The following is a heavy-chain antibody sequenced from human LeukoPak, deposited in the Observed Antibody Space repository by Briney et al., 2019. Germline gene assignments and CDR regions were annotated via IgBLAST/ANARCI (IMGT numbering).Heavy chain of an antibody. CDR1: GYTFTGYY. V-gene: IGHV1-2*02. J-gene: IGHJ3*02. CDR3: AREGLGSSRLKDAFDI. Sequence: ASVKVSCKASGYTFTGYYIQWVRQAPGQGLEWMGWINPHSGGTNYAQKFQGRVTMTRDTSISTAYMELSRLRADDTAVYYCAREGLGSSRLKDAFDIWGQGTMVTVSS. CDR2: INPHSGGT. D-gene: IGHD6-13*01.